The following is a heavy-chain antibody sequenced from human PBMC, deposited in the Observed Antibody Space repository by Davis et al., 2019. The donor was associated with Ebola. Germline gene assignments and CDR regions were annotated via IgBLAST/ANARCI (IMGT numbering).Heavy chain of an antibody. D-gene: IGHD2-15*01. CDR2: FDPEDGEA. Sequence: AASVKVSCKVSDYTLREISIHWVRQAPGKGLEWMGSFDPEDGEAIYAQKFQGRVTMTTDTSTSTAYMELRSLRSDDTAVYYCARGGCSGGSCYSADYWGQGTLVTVSS. V-gene: IGHV1-24*01. CDR1: DYTLREIS. J-gene: IGHJ4*02. CDR3: ARGGCSGGSCYSADY.